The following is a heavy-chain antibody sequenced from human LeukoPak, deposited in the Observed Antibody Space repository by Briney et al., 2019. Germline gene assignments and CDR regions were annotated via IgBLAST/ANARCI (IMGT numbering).Heavy chain of an antibody. CDR2: IFGYGGST. V-gene: IGHV3-23*01. D-gene: IGHD6-13*01. CDR3: AKMAGYNSRFDY. CDR1: GFTFSNYA. Sequence: GGSLRLSCTASGFTFSNYAMSWVRQAPGKGLEWVSTIFGYGGSTYYADSVEGRFTISRDNSKNTLYLQLNSLTGEDTATYYCAKMAGYNSRFDYWGQGALVTVAS. J-gene: IGHJ4*02.